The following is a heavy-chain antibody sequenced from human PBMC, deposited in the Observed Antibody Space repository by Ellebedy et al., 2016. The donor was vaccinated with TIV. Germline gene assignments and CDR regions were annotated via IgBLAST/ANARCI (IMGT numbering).Heavy chain of an antibody. Sequence: GESLKISXTASGFTFSWYWMTWVRQAPGKGLEWVANINQDGSGKYYVDSVKGRFTISRDNAKNSLYLQMNSLRAEDTAVYYCARGSVGSSGWYWVGYWGQGTLVTVSS. CDR2: INQDGSGK. V-gene: IGHV3-7*01. J-gene: IGHJ4*02. CDR1: GFTFSWYW. D-gene: IGHD6-19*01. CDR3: ARGSVGSSGWYWVGY.